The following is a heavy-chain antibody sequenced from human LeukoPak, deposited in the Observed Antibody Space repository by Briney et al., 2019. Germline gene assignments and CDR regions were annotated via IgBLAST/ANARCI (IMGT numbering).Heavy chain of an antibody. D-gene: IGHD4-11*01. CDR3: AILGSYSNYHYYYGMDV. V-gene: IGHV1-69*13. CDR2: IIPIFGTA. J-gene: IGHJ6*02. Sequence: SVKLSCKASGGTFTSYAISWVRQAPGQGREWMGGIIPIFGTANYAQKFQGRVTITADESTSTAYMELSSLRSEDTAVYYCAILGSYSNYHYYYGMDVWGQGTTVTVSS. CDR1: GGTFTSYA.